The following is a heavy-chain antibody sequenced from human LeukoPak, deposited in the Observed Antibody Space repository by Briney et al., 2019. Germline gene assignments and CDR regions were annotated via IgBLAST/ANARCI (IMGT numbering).Heavy chain of an antibody. CDR2: ISGSGGST. V-gene: IGHV3-23*01. CDR3: AKAPQGITVPFDY. CDR1: GFTFSSYA. D-gene: IGHD3-16*01. J-gene: IGHJ4*02. Sequence: GGSLRLSCAASGFTFSSYAMSWVRQAPGKGLEWVSAISGSGGSTYYADSVKGRFTISRDNSKNTLYLQMNSPRAEDTAVYYCAKAPQGITVPFDYWGQGTLVTVSS.